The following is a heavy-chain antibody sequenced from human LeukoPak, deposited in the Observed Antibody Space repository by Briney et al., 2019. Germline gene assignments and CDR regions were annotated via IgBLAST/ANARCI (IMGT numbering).Heavy chain of an antibody. D-gene: IGHD4/OR15-4a*01. J-gene: IGHJ4*02. CDR3: ARRAGAYSHPYDY. Sequence: GGSLRLSCAASGFTVSSNYMSWVRQAPGKGLEWVSVIYSGGSTYYADSVKGRFTISRDNSRNTLYLQMNSLRAEDTAVYYCARRAGAYSHPYDYWGQGTLVTVSS. V-gene: IGHV3-53*01. CDR1: GFTVSSNY. CDR2: IYSGGST.